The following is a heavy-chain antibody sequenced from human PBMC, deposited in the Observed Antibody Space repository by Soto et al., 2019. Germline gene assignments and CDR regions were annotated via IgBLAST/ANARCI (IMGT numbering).Heavy chain of an antibody. V-gene: IGHV4-39*01. J-gene: IGHJ6*03. CDR1: GGSISSSSYY. CDR2: IYYSGST. CDR3: ARRLSTVTPAYYYYYMDV. Sequence: PSETLSLTCTVSGGSISSSSYYWGWIRQPPGKGLEWIGSIYYSGSTYYNPSLKSRVTISVDTSKNQFSLKLSSVTAADTAVYYCARRLSTVTPAYYYYYMDVWGKGTTVTVSS. D-gene: IGHD4-17*01.